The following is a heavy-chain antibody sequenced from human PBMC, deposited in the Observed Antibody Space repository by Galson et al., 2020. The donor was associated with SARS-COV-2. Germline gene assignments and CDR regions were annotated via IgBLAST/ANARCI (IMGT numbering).Heavy chain of an antibody. Sequence: ASETLSLTCTVSGRSISEYYWSWLRQPPGKGLEWIGYIFYSGSSNYNPSLQSRVTMSVDTSKNQFSLTLRSVTAADTAVYYCARDHYYYDSSGSYYVTENAFDIWGQGTMVTVSS. D-gene: IGHD3-22*01. J-gene: IGHJ3*02. CDR2: IFYSGSS. CDR1: GRSISEYY. CDR3: ARDHYYYDSSGSYYVTENAFDI. V-gene: IGHV4-59*01.